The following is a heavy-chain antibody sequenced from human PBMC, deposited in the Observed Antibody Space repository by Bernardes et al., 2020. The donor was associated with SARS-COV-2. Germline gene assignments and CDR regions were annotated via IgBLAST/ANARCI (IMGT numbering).Heavy chain of an antibody. CDR2: IYHSGST. CDR1: GGSISSSNW. Sequence: SETLSLTCAVSGGSISSSNWWSWVRQPPGKGLEWIGEIYHSGSTNYNPSLKSRVTISVDKSKNQFSLKLSSVTAADTAVYYCAREWVDSSSWYAYYPGGNYFDYWGQGTLVTVSS. CDR3: AREWVDSSSWYAYYPGGNYFDY. J-gene: IGHJ4*02. V-gene: IGHV4-4*02. D-gene: IGHD6-13*01.